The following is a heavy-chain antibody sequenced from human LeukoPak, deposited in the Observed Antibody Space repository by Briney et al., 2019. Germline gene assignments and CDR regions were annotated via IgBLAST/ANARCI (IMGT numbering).Heavy chain of an antibody. CDR1: GYTFTSYD. CDR2: MNPNSGNT. J-gene: IGHJ6*03. V-gene: IGHV1-8*01. Sequence: ASVKVSCKASGYTFTSYDINWVRQAPGQGLEWMGWMNPNSGNTGYAQKLQSRVTMTRNTSISTAYMELSSLRSEDTAVYYCARRIAARQNYYYYYMDVWGKGTTVTVSS. CDR3: ARRIAARQNYYYYYMDV. D-gene: IGHD6-6*01.